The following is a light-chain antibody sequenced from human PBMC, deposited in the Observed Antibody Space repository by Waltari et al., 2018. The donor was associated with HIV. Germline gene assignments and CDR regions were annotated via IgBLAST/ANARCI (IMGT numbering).Light chain of an antibody. J-gene: IGLJ2*01. Sequence: QSTLTQPPSASGSPGQSVTISCPGTSSAIGGYNYVSWYQQHPGKAPKLIMTEVTKRPSGVPDRFSGSKSGNTASLTVSGLQADDEALYYCSSFAPTNKFYVLFGGGTTLTVL. CDR1: SSAIGGYNY. V-gene: IGLV2-8*01. CDR2: EVT. CDR3: SSFAPTNKFYVL.